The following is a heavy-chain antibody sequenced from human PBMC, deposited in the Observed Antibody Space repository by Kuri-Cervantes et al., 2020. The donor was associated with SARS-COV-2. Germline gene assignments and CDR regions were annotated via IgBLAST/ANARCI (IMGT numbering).Heavy chain of an antibody. V-gene: IGHV1-2*02. J-gene: IGHJ3*02. CDR2: INPNSGGT. D-gene: IGHD3-3*01. Sequence: ASVKVSCKASGYTFTGYYMHWVRQAPGQGLEWMGWINPNSGGTNYAQKFQGRVTMTRDTSISTAYMELSRLRSEDTAVYYCARVVTYYDFWSGYYTNAFDIWGQGTMVTVSS. CDR3: ARVVTYYDFWSGYYTNAFDI. CDR1: GYTFTGYY.